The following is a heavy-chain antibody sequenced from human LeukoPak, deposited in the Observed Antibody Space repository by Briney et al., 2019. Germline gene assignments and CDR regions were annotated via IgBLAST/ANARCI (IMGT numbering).Heavy chain of an antibody. CDR3: TRIVGATQTRYNWFDP. CDR1: GFTFSDYY. D-gene: IGHD1-26*01. J-gene: IGHJ5*02. Sequence: GGSLRLSCAASGFTFSDYYMSWIRQAPGKGLEWVGFIRSKAYGGTTEYAASVKGRFTISRDDSKSIAYLQMNSLKTEDTAVYYCTRIVGATQTRYNWFDPWGQGTLVTVSS. CDR2: IRSKAYGGTT. V-gene: IGHV3-49*03.